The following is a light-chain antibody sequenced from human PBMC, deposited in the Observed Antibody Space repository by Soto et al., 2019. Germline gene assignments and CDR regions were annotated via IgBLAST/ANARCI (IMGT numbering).Light chain of an antibody. CDR1: SSDVGGYKD. V-gene: IGLV2-8*01. CDR2: EVN. J-gene: IGLJ1*01. CDR3: SSYAGINNLGV. Sequence: QSALTQPPSASGSPGQSVTISCTGTSSDVGGYKDVSWYQQHPGKAPKLMIFEVNKRPSGVPDRFSGSKSGNTASLTVSGLQAEYEADYYCSSYAGINNLGVFGTGTKVTVL.